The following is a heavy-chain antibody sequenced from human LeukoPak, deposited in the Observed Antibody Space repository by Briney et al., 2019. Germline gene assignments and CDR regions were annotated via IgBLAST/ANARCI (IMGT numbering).Heavy chain of an antibody. CDR3: ASPPTTYYGMDV. CDR2: ISGSGVST. J-gene: IGHJ6*02. Sequence: GGSLRLSCAASGLTFSSYAMSWVRQAPGKGLEWVSAISGSGVSTYYADSVKGRFTIPRDNSKNTLYLQMNSLRAEDTAVYYCASPPTTYYGMDVWGQGTTVTVSS. CDR1: GLTFSSYA. D-gene: IGHD1-1*01. V-gene: IGHV3-23*01.